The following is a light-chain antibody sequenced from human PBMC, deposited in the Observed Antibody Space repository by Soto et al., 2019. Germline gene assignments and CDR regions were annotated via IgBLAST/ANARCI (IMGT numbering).Light chain of an antibody. Sequence: EILMTQSPATLSVSPGERDTISCRASQSVSSNLAWYHQKPGQAPRLLIYDASTRATGIPARFSGSGSGTEFTLTISSLQSEDFAVYYCLQYNNWPRTFGQGTKVDIK. V-gene: IGKV3-15*01. CDR1: QSVSSN. J-gene: IGKJ1*01. CDR2: DAS. CDR3: LQYNNWPRT.